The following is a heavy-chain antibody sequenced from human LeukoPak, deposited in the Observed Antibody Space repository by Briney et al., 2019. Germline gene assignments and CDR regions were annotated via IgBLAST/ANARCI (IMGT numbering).Heavy chain of an antibody. Sequence: PGGSLRLSCAASGFTFSSYSMNWVRQAPGKGLEWVSSISSSSSYIYYADSVKGRFTISRDNAKNSLYLQMNSLRAEDTAVYYCARSYDSSGYYYSDYFDYWGQGTLATVSS. CDR1: GFTFSSYS. V-gene: IGHV3-21*01. CDR3: ARSYDSSGYYYSDYFDY. D-gene: IGHD3-22*01. J-gene: IGHJ4*02. CDR2: ISSSSSYI.